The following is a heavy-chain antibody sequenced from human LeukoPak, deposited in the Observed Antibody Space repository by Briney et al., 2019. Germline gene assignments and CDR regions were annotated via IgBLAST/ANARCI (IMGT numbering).Heavy chain of an antibody. CDR1: GGSISSSSYY. J-gene: IGHJ4*02. Sequence: PSETLSLTCTVSGGSISSSSYYWGWIRQPPGKGLEWIGSIYYSGSTYYNPSLKSRVTISVDTSKNQFSLKLSSVTAADTAVYYCASYLRRQQLGRGGYYFDYWGQGTLVTVSS. D-gene: IGHD6-13*01. V-gene: IGHV4-39*07. CDR2: IYYSGST. CDR3: ASYLRRQQLGRGGYYFDY.